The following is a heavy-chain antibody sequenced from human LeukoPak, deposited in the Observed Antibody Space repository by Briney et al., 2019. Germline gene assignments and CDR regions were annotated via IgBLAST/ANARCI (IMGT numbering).Heavy chain of an antibody. D-gene: IGHD6-19*01. CDR1: GFTFSSYA. V-gene: IGHV3-30*18. CDR2: LSYDGTNK. CDR3: AKDLGAVAGLPGYFQN. Sequence: GGSLRLSCAASGFTFSSYAMHWVRQAPGKGLEWVAVLSYDGTNKYYVDSVKGRFTISRDNSKNTLYLQMNGLRPDDTAVYYCAKDLGAVAGLPGYFQNWGQGTLVTVSS. J-gene: IGHJ1*01.